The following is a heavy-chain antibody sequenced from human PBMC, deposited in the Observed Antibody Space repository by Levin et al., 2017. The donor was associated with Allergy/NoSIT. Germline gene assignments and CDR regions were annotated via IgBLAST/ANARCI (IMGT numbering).Heavy chain of an antibody. D-gene: IGHD6-6*01. CDR2: IYSGGST. V-gene: IGHV3-53*01. CDR1: GFTVRSSY. Sequence: LSLPCAASGFTVRSSYMNWVRQAPGKGLEWVSVIYSGGSTYYADSVKGRFTISRDNSKNTLYLQMNSLRVEDTAVYYCARDTPDSSSRYFDYWGQGILVTVPS. CDR3: ARDTPDSSSRYFDY. J-gene: IGHJ4*02.